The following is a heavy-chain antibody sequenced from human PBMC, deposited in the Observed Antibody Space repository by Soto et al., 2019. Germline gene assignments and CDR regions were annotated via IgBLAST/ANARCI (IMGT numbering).Heavy chain of an antibody. CDR2: IYHIGST. Sequence: PSETLSLTCAVSGVSISSSNWWSWVRQPPGKGLEWIGEIYHIGSTNYNPSLKSRVTISVDKSKNQFSLKLSSVTAADTAVYYCARLYGSGRSYYGMDVWGQGTTVTVS. CDR1: GVSISSSNW. D-gene: IGHD3-10*01. CDR3: ARLYGSGRSYYGMDV. V-gene: IGHV4-4*02. J-gene: IGHJ6*02.